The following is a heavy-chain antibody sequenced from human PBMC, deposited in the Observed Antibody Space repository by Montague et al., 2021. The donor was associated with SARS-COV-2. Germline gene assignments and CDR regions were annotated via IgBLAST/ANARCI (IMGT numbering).Heavy chain of an antibody. CDR2: INHSGST. Sequence: SETLSLTSAVYGGSFSGYYWSWIRQPPGKGLEWIGDINHSGSTNYNPSLKSRVSISVDTSKNQFSLKLSSVAAADTAVYYCARAIVDVTMMVVVMTGVEHYFDFWGQGTLVTVSS. J-gene: IGHJ4*02. CDR1: GGSFSGYY. D-gene: IGHD3-22*01. V-gene: IGHV4-34*01. CDR3: ARAIVDVTMMVVVMTGVEHYFDF.